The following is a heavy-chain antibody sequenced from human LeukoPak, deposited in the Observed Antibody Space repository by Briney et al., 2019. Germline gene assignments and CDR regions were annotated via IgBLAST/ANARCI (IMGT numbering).Heavy chain of an antibody. J-gene: IGHJ4*02. Sequence: ASVKVSCKASGGTFSSYAISWVRQAPGQGLEWMGGIIPIFGTANYAQKFQGRVTITTDESTSTAYMELSSLRSEDTAVYYCAHVAVAAPYYFDYWGQGTLVTVPS. CDR3: AHVAVAAPYYFDY. D-gene: IGHD6-19*01. V-gene: IGHV1-69*05. CDR2: IIPIFGTA. CDR1: GGTFSSYA.